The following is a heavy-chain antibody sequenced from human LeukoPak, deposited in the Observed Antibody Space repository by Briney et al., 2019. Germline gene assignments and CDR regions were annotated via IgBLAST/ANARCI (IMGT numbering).Heavy chain of an antibody. V-gene: IGHV1-18*01. Sequence: GASVKVSCKASGYTFSSYGISWVRQAPGQGLEWMGWINAYNGNTNYAQRLQDRVTMTTDTSTSTAYMELRSLKSDDTAVYYCARPLLWFGELLVWGQGTLVTVSS. CDR2: INAYNGNT. CDR1: GYTFSSYG. D-gene: IGHD3-10*01. CDR3: ARPLLWFGELLV. J-gene: IGHJ4*02.